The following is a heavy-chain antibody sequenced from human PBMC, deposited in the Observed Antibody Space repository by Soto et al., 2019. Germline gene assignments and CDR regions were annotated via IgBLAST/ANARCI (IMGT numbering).Heavy chain of an antibody. Sequence: EVQLVESGGGLVQPGGSLRLSCAASGFAFNTYSMNWVRQAPGKGLEWVSYISSASSTMHYADSVEGRFTISRDNAKNSLYLQTNSLRADDTAMYFCARDEGSRFDPWGQGTLVIVSS. CDR3: ARDEGSRFDP. J-gene: IGHJ5*02. CDR1: GFAFNTYS. V-gene: IGHV3-48*01. CDR2: ISSASSTM. D-gene: IGHD6-13*01.